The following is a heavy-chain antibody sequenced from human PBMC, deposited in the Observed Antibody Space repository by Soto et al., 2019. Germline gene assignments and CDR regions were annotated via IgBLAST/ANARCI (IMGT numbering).Heavy chain of an antibody. V-gene: IGHV4-39*01. CDR1: GYSVSSSDYY. D-gene: IGHD3-3*01. CDR3: ARGRLFLTTSGLAITYFDY. CDR2: MLYSGLT. Sequence: KASETLSLTCSVSGYSVSSSDYYWAWIRQPPGKGLEWIGSMLYSGLTYYNPSLKSRVTLSVDTSTSQFSLNMTSMTAADTAVYYCARGRLFLTTSGLAITYFDYWGQGTLVTVSS. J-gene: IGHJ4*02.